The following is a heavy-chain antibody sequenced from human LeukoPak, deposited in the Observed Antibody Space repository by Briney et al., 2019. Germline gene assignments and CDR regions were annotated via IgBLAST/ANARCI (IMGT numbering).Heavy chain of an antibody. CDR3: ARDSSVCEFDV. CDR2: INTGSTTI. J-gene: IGHJ3*01. V-gene: IGHV3-48*01. D-gene: IGHD3-16*01. Sequence: GGSLRLSCAASGFTFSPYNMHWFRQPPGKGLEWVSYINTGSTTIYYADSVKGRFTISRDNAKNSLYLHMNSLRAEDTAVYYCARDSSVCEFDVWGQGTMVTVSS. CDR1: GFTFSPYN.